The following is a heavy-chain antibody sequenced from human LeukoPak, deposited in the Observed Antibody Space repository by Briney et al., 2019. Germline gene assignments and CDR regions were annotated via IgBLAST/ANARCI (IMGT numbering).Heavy chain of an antibody. CDR3: AREDVITTTEDY. V-gene: IGHV3-7*03. CDR2: IKQDGSET. Sequence: PGGSLRLSCAASGFIFSGYWMSWVRQAPGKGLEWAANIKQDGSETYYVDSVKGRFTISRDNAKNSLYLQMNSLRGEDTAVYYCAREDVITTTEDYWGQGTLVTVSS. D-gene: IGHD4/OR15-4a*01. J-gene: IGHJ4*02. CDR1: GFIFSGYW.